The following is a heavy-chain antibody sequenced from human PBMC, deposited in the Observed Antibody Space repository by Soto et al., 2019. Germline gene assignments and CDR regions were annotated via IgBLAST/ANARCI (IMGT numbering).Heavy chain of an antibody. Sequence: GGSLRLSCAASGFIVSSNYMSWVRQAPGKGLEWVSVIYSDGSTHYTDSVKDRFIISRDISKNTLYLQMNSLRAEDTAVYYCAKSYGMDVWGQGTTVTVSS. CDR1: GFIVSSNY. J-gene: IGHJ6*02. CDR3: AKSYGMDV. CDR2: IYSDGST. V-gene: IGHV3-53*01.